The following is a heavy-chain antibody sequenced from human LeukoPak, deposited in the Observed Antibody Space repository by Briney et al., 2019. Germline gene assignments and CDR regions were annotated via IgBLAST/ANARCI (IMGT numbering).Heavy chain of an antibody. V-gene: IGHV3-74*01. CDR1: GFTLSSYW. J-gene: IGHJ4*02. D-gene: IGHD3-16*01. Sequence: GGSLRLSCAASGFTLSSYWMHWVRQAPGKGLVWVSHINNYGSSTTYADSVKDRFTISRDNSKNTVYLQMNSLRAEDTAVYYCAGSYVSRSFDYWGQGTLVTVSS. CDR3: AGSYVSRSFDY. CDR2: INNYGSST.